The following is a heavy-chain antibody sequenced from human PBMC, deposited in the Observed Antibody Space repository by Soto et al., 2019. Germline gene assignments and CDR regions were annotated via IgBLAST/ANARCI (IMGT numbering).Heavy chain of an antibody. CDR1: GGSISSGDYY. V-gene: IGHV4-30-4*01. CDR3: ASYGSGSGGDYYFDY. CDR2: IYYSGST. Sequence: KPSETLSLTCTVSGGSISSGDYYWSWIRQPPGKGLEWFGYIYYSGSTYYNPSLKSRVTISVDASKNQFSLKLSSVTAADTAVYYCASYGSGSGGDYYFDYWGQGTVVTVS. D-gene: IGHD3-10*01. J-gene: IGHJ4*02.